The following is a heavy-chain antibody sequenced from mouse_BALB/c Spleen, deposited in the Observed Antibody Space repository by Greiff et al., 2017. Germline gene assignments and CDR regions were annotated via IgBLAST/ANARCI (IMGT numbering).Heavy chain of an antibody. CDR2: INPGSGGT. V-gene: IGHV1-54*01. Sequence: VQGVESGAELVRPGTSVKVSCKASGYAFTNYLIEWVKQRPGQGLEWIGVINPGSGGTNYNEKFKGKATLTADKSSSTAYMQLSSLTSDDSAVYFCARKYGNYGAMDYWGQGTSVTVSS. D-gene: IGHD2-10*02. CDR3: ARKYGNYGAMDY. J-gene: IGHJ4*01. CDR1: GYAFTNYL.